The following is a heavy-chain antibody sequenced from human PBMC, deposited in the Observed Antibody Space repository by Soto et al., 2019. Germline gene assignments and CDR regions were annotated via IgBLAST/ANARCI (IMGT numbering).Heavy chain of an antibody. CDR1: GYTFTSYG. D-gene: IGHD1-7*01. J-gene: IGHJ4*02. CDR2: ISAYNGDT. CDR3: ARAPRIIGTTDFDY. Sequence: ASVKVSCKASGYTFTSYGISWVRQAPGQGLEWMGWISAYNGDTHYAQKLQGRVTMTTDISTSTAYMELRSLRSDDTAVYYCARAPRIIGTTDFDYWGQGTLVTVSS. V-gene: IGHV1-18*01.